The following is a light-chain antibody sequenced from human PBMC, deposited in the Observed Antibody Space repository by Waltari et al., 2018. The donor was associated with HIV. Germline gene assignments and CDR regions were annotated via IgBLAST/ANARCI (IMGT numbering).Light chain of an antibody. CDR1: QSVSSN. CDR3: QQYNNWPPGT. CDR2: DAS. Sequence: EIVMTQSPATLSVSPGERATLSCRASQSVSSNLAWYQQKPGQAPRLLIYDASIRATGIPARFSGSGSGTYFTLTISSLQSEDFAVYYCQQYNNWPPGTFGQGAKLEIK. J-gene: IGKJ2*01. V-gene: IGKV3-15*01.